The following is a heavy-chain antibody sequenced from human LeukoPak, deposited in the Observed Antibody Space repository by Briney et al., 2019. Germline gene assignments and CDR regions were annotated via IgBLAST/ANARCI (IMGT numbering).Heavy chain of an antibody. V-gene: IGHV3-9*01. Sequence: GRSLRLSCAGSGFTFDDYAMHWVRQAPGKGLEWVSGISWNSGSKDYADSVKGRFTISRDNAKNSLLLQMNSLRVEDTALYYCASQQRAAFDIWGQGTMVTVSS. J-gene: IGHJ3*02. CDR1: GFTFDDYA. D-gene: IGHD6-13*01. CDR2: ISWNSGSK. CDR3: ASQQRAAFDI.